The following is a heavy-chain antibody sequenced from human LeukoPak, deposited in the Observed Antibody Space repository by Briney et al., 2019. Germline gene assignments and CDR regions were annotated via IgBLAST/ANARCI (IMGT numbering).Heavy chain of an antibody. J-gene: IGHJ4*02. CDR3: ARDVFGSEYPFDF. CDR1: GFTFSNYA. Sequence: PGGSLRLSCAASGFTFSNYAMSWVRQAPGKGLEWVANIKQDGSEKYYVDSVKGRFTISRDNARNSLYLHMNSLRAEDTAVYYCARDVFGSEYPFDFWGQGTLVTVSS. V-gene: IGHV3-7*01. CDR2: IKQDGSEK. D-gene: IGHD2-2*01.